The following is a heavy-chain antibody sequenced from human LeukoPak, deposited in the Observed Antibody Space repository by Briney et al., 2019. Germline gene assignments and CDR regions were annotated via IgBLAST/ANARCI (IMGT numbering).Heavy chain of an antibody. CDR1: GFTVSSNY. CDR3: AREPDYYDSPAAYYFDY. V-gene: IGHV3-66*01. CDR2: IYSGGST. J-gene: IGHJ4*02. D-gene: IGHD3-22*01. Sequence: GGSLRLSCAASGFTVSSNYMSWVRQAPGKGLEWVSVIYSGGSTYYADSVKGRFTISRDNSKNTLYLQMNSLRAEDTAVYYCAREPDYYDSPAAYYFDYWGQGTLVTVSS.